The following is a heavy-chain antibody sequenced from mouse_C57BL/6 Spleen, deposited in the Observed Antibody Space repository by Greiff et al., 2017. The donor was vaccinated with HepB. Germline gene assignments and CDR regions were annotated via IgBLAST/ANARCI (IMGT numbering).Heavy chain of an antibody. CDR2: IRSKSNNYAT. J-gene: IGHJ1*03. Sequence: EVKLMESGGGLVQPKGSLKLSCAASGFSFNTYAMNWVRQAPGKGLEWVARIRSKSNNYATYYADSVKDRFTISRDDSESMLYLQMNNLKTEDTAMYYCVRVTGTGYFDVWGTGTTVTVSS. V-gene: IGHV10-1*01. CDR3: VRVTGTGYFDV. CDR1: GFSFNTYA. D-gene: IGHD4-1*01.